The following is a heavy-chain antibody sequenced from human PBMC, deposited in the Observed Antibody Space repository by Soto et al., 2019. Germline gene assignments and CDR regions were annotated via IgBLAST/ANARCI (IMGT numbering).Heavy chain of an antibody. Sequence: QVQLVQSGAEVKKPGASVKVSCKASGYTFSNDATTWVRQAPGQGLEWMGWVSAYNGNTNYAQKFKGRVTMTTDTSTSTAYMEIRSLRYDDTDVYFCARASRYYWNYMMYWGQGTLVTVSS. CDR1: GYTFSNDA. D-gene: IGHD1-7*01. CDR3: ARASRYYWNYMMY. V-gene: IGHV1-18*01. CDR2: VSAYNGNT. J-gene: IGHJ4*02.